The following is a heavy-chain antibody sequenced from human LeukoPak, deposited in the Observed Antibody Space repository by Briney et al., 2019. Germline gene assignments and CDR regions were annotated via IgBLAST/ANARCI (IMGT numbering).Heavy chain of an antibody. CDR3: ARARRRFLEWLFDAFDI. J-gene: IGHJ3*02. V-gene: IGHV1-69*06. CDR2: IIPIFGTA. Sequence: GASVKVSCKASGGTFSSYAISWVRQAPGQGLEWMGGIIPIFGTANYAQKFQGRVTITADKSTSTAYMELSSLRSEDTAVYYCARARRRFLEWLFDAFDIWGQGTMVTVSS. D-gene: IGHD3-3*01. CDR1: GGTFSSYA.